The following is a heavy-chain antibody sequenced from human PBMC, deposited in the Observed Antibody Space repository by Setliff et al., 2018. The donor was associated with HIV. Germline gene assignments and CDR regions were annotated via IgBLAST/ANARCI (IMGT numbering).Heavy chain of an antibody. J-gene: IGHJ6*03. CDR3: AKDPYYDAVKRYYYYYMDV. CDR2: IWYDGSNK. V-gene: IGHV3-33*06. Sequence: PGGSLRLSCAASGFTFSGYGMHWVRQAPGKGLEWVAVIWYDGSNKYYADSVKGRFTISRDNSKNTLYLQMNSLRAEDTAVYYCAKDPYYDAVKRYYYYYMDVWGKGTTVTVSS. D-gene: IGHD3-22*01. CDR1: GFTFSGYG.